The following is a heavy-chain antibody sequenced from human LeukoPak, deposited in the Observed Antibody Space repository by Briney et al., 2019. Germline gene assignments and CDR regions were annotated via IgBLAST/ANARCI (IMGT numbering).Heavy chain of an antibody. CDR1: GFTFSSYA. CDR3: ARSKQWLVLGY. CDR2: IWYDGSKK. J-gene: IGHJ4*02. Sequence: GGSLRLSCAASGFTFSSYAMYWVRQAPGKGPEWVALIWYDGSKKYYVDSVKGRFTISRDNSKNTLYLQMNSLRAEDTAVYYCARSKQWLVLGYWGQGTLATVSS. V-gene: IGHV3-30*04. D-gene: IGHD6-19*01.